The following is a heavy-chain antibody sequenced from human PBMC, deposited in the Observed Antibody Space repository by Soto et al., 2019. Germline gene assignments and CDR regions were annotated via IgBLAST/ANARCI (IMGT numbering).Heavy chain of an antibody. CDR3: ARGGARNSRSWYSGFDY. Sequence: QVQLQQWGAGLLKPSETLSLTCAVYGGSFSGYYWSWIRQPPGKGLEWIGEINHSGSTNYNPSLKSRVTRPVATAKNQYSLKLSSVTAADTAVYYCARGGARNSRSWYSGFDYWGQGTLVTVSS. CDR1: GGSFSGYY. J-gene: IGHJ4*02. D-gene: IGHD6-13*01. CDR2: INHSGST. V-gene: IGHV4-34*01.